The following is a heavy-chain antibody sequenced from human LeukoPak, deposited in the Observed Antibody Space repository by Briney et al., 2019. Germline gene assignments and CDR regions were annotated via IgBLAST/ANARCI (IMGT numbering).Heavy chain of an antibody. Sequence: GSLRLSCAASGFTFGDYAMHWVRQAPGKGLEWVSGISGSGGSTYYADSVKGRFTISRDNAKNSLYLQMNSLRAEDTAVYYCARGGKVVIPAAIHFWGQGTLVTVSS. D-gene: IGHD2-2*01. V-gene: IGHV3-23*01. CDR1: GFTFGDYA. CDR2: ISGSGGST. CDR3: ARGGKVVIPAAIHF. J-gene: IGHJ4*02.